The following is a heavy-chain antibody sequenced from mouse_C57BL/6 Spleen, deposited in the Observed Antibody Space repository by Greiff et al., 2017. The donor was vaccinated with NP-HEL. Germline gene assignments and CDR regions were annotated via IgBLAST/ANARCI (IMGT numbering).Heavy chain of an antibody. CDR2: IYPRSGNT. J-gene: IGHJ4*01. Sequence: VKLMESGAELARPGASVKLSCKASGYTFTSYGISWVKQRTGQGLEWIGEIYPRSGNTYYNEKFKGKATLTADKSSSTAYMELRSLTSEDSAVYFCARRELGGEFYYAMDYWGQGTSVTVSS. D-gene: IGHD4-1*01. CDR3: ARRELGGEFYYAMDY. V-gene: IGHV1-81*01. CDR1: GYTFTSYG.